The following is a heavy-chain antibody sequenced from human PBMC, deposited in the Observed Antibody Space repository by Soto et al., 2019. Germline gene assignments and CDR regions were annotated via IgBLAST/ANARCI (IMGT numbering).Heavy chain of an antibody. J-gene: IGHJ4*02. CDR2: VSHDGRNT. V-gene: IGHV3-30*18. CDR3: AKGGRQWLVPSDFNY. Sequence: VQLVESGGGVVQPGRSLRLSCAASGFTFSDYAMHWVRQAPGKGLEWVAVVSHDGRNTHYADSVKFRFTISRDSSKNTVSLEITSLRAEDTAVYYCAKGGRQWLVPSDFNYWGQGALVTVSS. D-gene: IGHD6-19*01. CDR1: GFTFSDYA.